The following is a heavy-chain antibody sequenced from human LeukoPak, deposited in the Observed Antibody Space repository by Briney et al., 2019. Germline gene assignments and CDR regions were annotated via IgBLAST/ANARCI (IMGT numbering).Heavy chain of an antibody. V-gene: IGHV1-8*01. CDR2: MNPNSGNT. CDR3: ARIGPSSWGDYYYYMDV. D-gene: IGHD6-13*01. J-gene: IGHJ6*03. Sequence: ASVKVSCKASGYTFTSYDINWVRQATGQGLEWMGWMNPNSGNTGNAQKFQGRVTMTRNTSISTAYMELSSLRSEDTAVYYCARIGPSSWGDYYYYMDVWGKGTTVTVSS. CDR1: GYTFTSYD.